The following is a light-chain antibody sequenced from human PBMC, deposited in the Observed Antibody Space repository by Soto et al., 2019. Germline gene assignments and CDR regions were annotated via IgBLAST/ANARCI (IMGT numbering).Light chain of an antibody. V-gene: IGLV2-14*01. CDR1: SSDVGAYNY. CDR2: DVS. J-gene: IGLJ1*01. Sequence: QSALTQPASVSGSPGQSITISCSGTSSDVGAYNYVSWYQQHPGKAPRVMIYDVSNRPSGVSNRFSGSKSGNTATLTISGLQAGEEGYYYWSLYTRHNTYVLRTWTKVTVL. CDR3: SLYTRHNTYV.